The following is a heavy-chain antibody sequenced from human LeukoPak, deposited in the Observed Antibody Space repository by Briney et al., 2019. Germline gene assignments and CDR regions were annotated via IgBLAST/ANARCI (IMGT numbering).Heavy chain of an antibody. Sequence: ASVKVSCKASGYTFTCYYMHWVRQAPGQGGEGMGWINPNSGGTNYAQKFQGSVTMTRDTSISTAYMELSRLRSDDTAVYYCARDLEDYYDSSGSDFDYWGQGTLVTVSS. D-gene: IGHD3-22*01. V-gene: IGHV1-2*02. CDR3: ARDLEDYYDSSGSDFDY. CDR1: GYTFTCYY. CDR2: INPNSGGT. J-gene: IGHJ4*02.